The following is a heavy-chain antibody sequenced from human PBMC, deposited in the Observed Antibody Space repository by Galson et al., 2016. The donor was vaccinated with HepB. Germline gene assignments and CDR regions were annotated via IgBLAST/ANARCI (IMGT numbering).Heavy chain of an antibody. CDR1: GYSITSGYF. D-gene: IGHD3-10*01. V-gene: IGHV4-38-2*02. J-gene: IGHJ4*02. CDR2: MYHSGTT. Sequence: ETLSLTCIVSGYSITSGYFWGWIRQPPGKGLEWIGSMYHSGTTYYNPSLKSRVTISVDTSKNQTSLKLNSVTATDTAVYYCVRLWFAERTFEYWGQGTLVTVPS. CDR3: VRLWFAERTFEY.